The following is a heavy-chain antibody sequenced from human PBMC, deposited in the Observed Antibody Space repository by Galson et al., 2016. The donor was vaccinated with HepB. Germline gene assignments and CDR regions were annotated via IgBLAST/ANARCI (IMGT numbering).Heavy chain of an antibody. CDR1: GFTFSDYA. D-gene: IGHD3-9*01. J-gene: IGHJ4*02. Sequence: SLRLSCAASGFTFSDYAMHWVRQAPGKGLELEAVISYDGSHKYYRDSVKGRFIISRDNSKNTLPLQMNSLRAEDTAVYYCAKVGPHYDILTGYFDYWGQGTLVTVSS. V-gene: IGHV3-30*18. CDR3: AKVGPHYDILTGYFDY. CDR2: ISYDGSHK.